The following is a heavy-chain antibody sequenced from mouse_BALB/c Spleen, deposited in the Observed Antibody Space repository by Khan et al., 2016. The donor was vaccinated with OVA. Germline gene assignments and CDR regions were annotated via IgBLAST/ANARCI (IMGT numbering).Heavy chain of an antibody. CDR3: ARWFTY. J-gene: IGHJ3*01. V-gene: IGHV3-2*02. Sequence: EVQLQQSGPGLVKPSQSLSLTCTVTGYSITSDYAWNWIRQFPGTKLEWMGYISYSGSNTYNPSLKSRLSINRDTSKNQFFLQLNSVTTEDTATYYCARWFTYWGQGTLVTVSA. CDR1: GYSITSDYA. CDR2: ISYSGSN.